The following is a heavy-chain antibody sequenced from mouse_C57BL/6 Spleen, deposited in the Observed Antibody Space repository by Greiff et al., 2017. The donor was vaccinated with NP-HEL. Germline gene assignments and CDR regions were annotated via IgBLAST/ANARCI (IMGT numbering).Heavy chain of an antibody. J-gene: IGHJ2*01. CDR1: GYTFTSYW. V-gene: IGHV1-59*01. CDR2: IDPSDSYT. Sequence: QVQLQQPGAELVRPGPSVKLSCKASGYTFTSYWMHWVKQRPGQGLEWIGVIDPSDSYTNYNQKFKGKATLTVDTSSSTAYMQLSSLTSEDSAVYYCARSGITTVVATADYWGQGTTLTVSS. CDR3: ARSGITTVVATADY. D-gene: IGHD1-1*01.